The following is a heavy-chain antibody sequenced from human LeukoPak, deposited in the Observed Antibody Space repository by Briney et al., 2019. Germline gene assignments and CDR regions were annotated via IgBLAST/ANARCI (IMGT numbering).Heavy chain of an antibody. J-gene: IGHJ4*02. V-gene: IGHV4-39*06. D-gene: IGHD3-16*01. CDR1: GGSISSSSYY. CDR3: ARGRYGWLPFDY. Sequence: KASETLSLTCTVSGGSISSSSYYWGWIRQPPGKGLEWIGSIYYSGSTYYNPSLKSRVTISVDTSKNQFTLKLSSVTAADTAVYYCARGRYGWLPFDYWGQGTLVTVSS. CDR2: IYYSGST.